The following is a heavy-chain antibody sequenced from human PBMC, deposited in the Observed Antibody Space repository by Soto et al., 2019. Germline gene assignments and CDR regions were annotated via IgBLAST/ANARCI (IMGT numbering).Heavy chain of an antibody. CDR3: ARDRIPTLYSSSTNYYYYGMDV. J-gene: IGHJ6*02. D-gene: IGHD6-6*01. CDR2: VNPNSGGT. CDR1: GYTFTGYY. Sequence: ASVKVSCKASGYTFTGYYMHWVRQAPGQGLEWMGWVNPNSGGTNYAQKFQGRVTMTRDTSISTAYMELSRLRSDDTAVYYCARDRIPTLYSSSTNYYYYGMDVWGQGTTVTVSS. V-gene: IGHV1-2*02.